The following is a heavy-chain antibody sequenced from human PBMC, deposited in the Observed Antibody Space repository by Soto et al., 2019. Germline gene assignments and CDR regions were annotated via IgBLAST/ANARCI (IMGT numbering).Heavy chain of an antibody. CDR2: IYWDDDK. V-gene: IGHV2-5*02. D-gene: IGHD3-3*01. CDR3: AHSGYYDFWSGYSPTAYFDY. J-gene: IGHJ4*02. CDR1: GFSLSTSGVG. Sequence: QITLKESGPTLVKPTQTLTLTCTFSGFSLSTSGVGVGWIRQPPGKALEWLALIYWDDDKRYSPSLKSRLTITKETSKHPVVLTMTNMDPVDTATYYCAHSGYYDFWSGYSPTAYFDYWGQGTLVTVSS.